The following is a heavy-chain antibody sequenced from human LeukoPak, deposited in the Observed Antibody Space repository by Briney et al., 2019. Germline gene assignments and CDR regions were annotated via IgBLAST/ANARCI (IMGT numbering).Heavy chain of an antibody. CDR3: ARRGYSSSSDAFDI. J-gene: IGHJ3*02. CDR1: GGSISGYY. V-gene: IGHV4-59*01. CDR2: ISYSGST. Sequence: SETLSLTCTVSGGSISGYYWSWIRQPPGKGLEWVGYISYSGSTNYNPSLKSRVTISVDTSKNQFSLKLSSVTAADTAVYYCARRGYSSSSDAFDIWGQGTMVTVSS. D-gene: IGHD6-13*01.